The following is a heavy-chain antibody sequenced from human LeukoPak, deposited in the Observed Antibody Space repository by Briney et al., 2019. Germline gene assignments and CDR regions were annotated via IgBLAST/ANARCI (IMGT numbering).Heavy chain of an antibody. CDR1: GFTFSSYA. J-gene: IGHJ4*02. CDR3: ARDRAAYYYDSSGYRF. CDR2: ISYYGSNK. D-gene: IGHD3-22*01. V-gene: IGHV3-30-3*01. Sequence: PGGSLRLSCAASGFTFSSYAMHWVRQAPGKELEWVAVISYYGSNKYYADSVKGRFTISRDNSKNTLYLQMNSLRAEDTAVYYCARDRAAYYYDSSGYRFWGQGTLVTVSS.